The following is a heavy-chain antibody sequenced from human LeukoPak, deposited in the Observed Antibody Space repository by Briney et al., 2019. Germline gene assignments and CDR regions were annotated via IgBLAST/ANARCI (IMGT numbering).Heavy chain of an antibody. CDR3: AKDHRTPYMITFGGVIVDDY. V-gene: IGHV3-23*01. Sequence: GGSLRLSCAASGFTFSSYAMSWVRQAPGKGLEWVSAISGSGGSTYYADSVKGRFTISRDNSKNTLYLQMNSLRAEDTAVYYCAKDHRTPYMITFGGVIVDDYWGQGTLVTVSS. J-gene: IGHJ4*02. CDR2: ISGSGGST. CDR1: GFTFSSYA. D-gene: IGHD3-16*02.